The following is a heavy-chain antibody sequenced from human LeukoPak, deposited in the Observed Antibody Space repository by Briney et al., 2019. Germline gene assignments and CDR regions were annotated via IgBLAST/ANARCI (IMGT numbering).Heavy chain of an antibody. CDR2: MYSTGDT. D-gene: IGHD4-17*01. CDR1: GFTVSSNY. CDR3: AREETTVTPGDY. V-gene: IGHV3-66*01. J-gene: IGHJ4*02. Sequence: PGGSPRLSCAASGFTVSSNYMSWVRQAPGKGLEWVSVMYSTGDTYYVDSVKGRFTISRDNSKNTLYLQMNSLRVEDTAVYYCAREETTVTPGDYWGQGTLVTVSS.